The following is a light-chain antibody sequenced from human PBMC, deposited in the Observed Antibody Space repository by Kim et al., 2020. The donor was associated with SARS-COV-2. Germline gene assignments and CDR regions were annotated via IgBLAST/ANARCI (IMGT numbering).Light chain of an antibody. CDR2: GKN. Sequence: GHTGWSPCPRDQPRSYLSRLLPEKPGPAPVICHQGKNNRPSGIPDRFSGSSSGNTASLTITGAQAEDEADYYCNTRDSSGNHVVFGGGTQLTVL. V-gene: IGLV3-19*01. CDR1: QPRSYL. CDR3: NTRDSSGNHVV. J-gene: IGLJ2*01.